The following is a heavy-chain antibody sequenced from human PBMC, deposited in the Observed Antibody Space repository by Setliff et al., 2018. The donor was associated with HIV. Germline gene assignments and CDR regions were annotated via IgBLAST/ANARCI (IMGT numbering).Heavy chain of an antibody. V-gene: IGHV4-61*09. CDR2: ISTSGRT. CDR1: GGSISSGNYY. D-gene: IGHD3-22*01. J-gene: IGHJ3*02. CDR3: ARADNYYYDSGAFKSGLDAFDI. Sequence: ASETLSLTCTVSGGSISSGNYYWSWIRQPAGKGLEWIGHISTSGRTNYNPSLMSRLTISVDTSKNQFPLKLSSVTAADTAVYHCARADNYYYDSGAFKSGLDAFDIWGQGTMVTVSS.